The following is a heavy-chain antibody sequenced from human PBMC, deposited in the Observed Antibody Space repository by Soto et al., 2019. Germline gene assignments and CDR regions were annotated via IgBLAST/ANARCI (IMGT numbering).Heavy chain of an antibody. CDR3: ARYCSGGSCYSFWLVSAGVDDAFDI. D-gene: IGHD2-15*01. Sequence: PSETLSLTCTVSGGSISSSSYCWGWIRQPPGKGLEWIGSIYYSGSTYYNPSLKSRVTISVDTSKNQFSLKLSSVTAADTAVYYCARYCSGGSCYSFWLVSAGVDDAFDIWGQGTMVTVSS. CDR2: IYYSGST. J-gene: IGHJ3*02. CDR1: GGSISSSSYC. V-gene: IGHV4-39*01.